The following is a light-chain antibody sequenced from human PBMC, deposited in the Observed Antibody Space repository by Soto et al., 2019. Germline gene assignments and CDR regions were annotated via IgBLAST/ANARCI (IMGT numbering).Light chain of an antibody. V-gene: IGKV3-20*01. CDR1: QSVSSSY. CDR3: QQYGSSPRT. Sequence: EIVLTQSPGTLSLSPGERATLSCRASQSVSSSYLAWYQQKPGQAPRLPIYGASIRATGIPDRFSGSGSGTDFTLTISRLEPEDFAVYYCQQYGSSPRTFGQGTKVEIK. CDR2: GAS. J-gene: IGKJ1*01.